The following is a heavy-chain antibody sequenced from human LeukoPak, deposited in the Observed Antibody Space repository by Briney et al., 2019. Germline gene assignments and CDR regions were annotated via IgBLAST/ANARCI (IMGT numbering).Heavy chain of an antibody. CDR2: IYSGGST. V-gene: IGHV3-53*05. J-gene: IGHJ4*02. CDR1: GFTVSSNY. D-gene: IGHD3-10*01. Sequence: PGGSLRLSCAASGFTVSSNYMSWVRQAPGKGLEWVSVIYSGGSTYYADSVKGRFTISRDNSKNTLYLQMNSLRAEDTAVYYCAKEGGIVLLWFGELPLDYWGQGTLVTVSS. CDR3: AKEGGIVLLWFGELPLDY.